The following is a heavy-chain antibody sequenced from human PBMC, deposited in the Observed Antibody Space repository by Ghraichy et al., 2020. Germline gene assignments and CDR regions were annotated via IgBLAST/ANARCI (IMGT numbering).Heavy chain of an antibody. Sequence: GGSLRLSCAASGFTFSSYAMSWVRQAPGKGLEWVSAISGSGGSTYYADSVKGRFTISRDNSKNTLYLQMNSLRAEDTAVYYCAKDRLRGVDTAMVRLYYFDYWGQGTLVTVSS. CDR2: ISGSGGST. V-gene: IGHV3-23*01. D-gene: IGHD5-18*01. CDR3: AKDRLRGVDTAMVRLYYFDY. CDR1: GFTFSSYA. J-gene: IGHJ4*02.